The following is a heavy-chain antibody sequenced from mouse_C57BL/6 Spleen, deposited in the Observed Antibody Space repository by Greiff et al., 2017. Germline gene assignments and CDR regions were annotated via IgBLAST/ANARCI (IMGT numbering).Heavy chain of an antibody. Sequence: EVKLMESGAELVKPGASVKLSCTASGFNIKDYYMHWVKQRTEQGLEWIGRIDPEDGESKYAQKFQGKAPITADTSSNTAYLQLSSLTSEDTAVYYCAREGNYYGSSYFDYWGQGTTLTVSS. CDR3: AREGNYYGSSYFDY. V-gene: IGHV14-2*01. CDR2: IDPEDGES. CDR1: GFNIKDYY. J-gene: IGHJ2*01. D-gene: IGHD1-1*01.